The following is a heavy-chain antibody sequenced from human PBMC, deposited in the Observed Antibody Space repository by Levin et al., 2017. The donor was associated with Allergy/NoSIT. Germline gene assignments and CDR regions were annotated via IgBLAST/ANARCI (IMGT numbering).Heavy chain of an antibody. CDR2: ISSSSSHM. V-gene: IGHV3-21*01. CDR1: GFTFNSYT. CDR3: ASTTTVTTGEH. J-gene: IGHJ1*01. Sequence: GESLKISCAASGFTFNSYTMNWVRQAPGKGLEWVSSISSSSSHMYYADSVKGRFTISRDNAKKSLYLQMNSLRAEDTAGYYCASTTTVTTGEHWGQGTLVTVSS. D-gene: IGHD4-17*01.